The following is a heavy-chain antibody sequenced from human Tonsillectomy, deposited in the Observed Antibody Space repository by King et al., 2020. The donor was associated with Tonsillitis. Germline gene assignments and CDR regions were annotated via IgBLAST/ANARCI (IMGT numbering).Heavy chain of an antibody. CDR1: GYTFTGYY. CDR3: ARPNKGWKDNYGMDV. D-gene: IGHD1-1*01. Sequence: VQLVQSGAEVKKPGASVKVSCKASGYTFTGYYIHWVRQAPGQGLEWMGWINPNSGDTNYAQNFQGRVTMTRDTSISTAYMELSRLRSNDTAVYYCARPNKGWKDNYGMDVWGEGTTVTVSS. V-gene: IGHV1-2*02. CDR2: INPNSGDT. J-gene: IGHJ6*04.